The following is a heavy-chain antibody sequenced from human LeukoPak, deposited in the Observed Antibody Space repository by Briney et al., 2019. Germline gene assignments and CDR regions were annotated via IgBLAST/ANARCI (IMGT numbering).Heavy chain of an antibody. CDR3: ARLYSGYDFRVFDY. V-gene: IGHV4-39*01. CDR2: IYYSGNT. Sequence: SETLSLTCTVSGGSISSSSYYWGWIRQPPGKGLEWIGSIYYSGNTYYNPSLKSRVTISVDTSKNQFSLKLSSVTAADTAVYYCARLYSGYDFRVFDYWGQGTLVTVSS. J-gene: IGHJ4*02. CDR1: GGSISSSSYY. D-gene: IGHD5-12*01.